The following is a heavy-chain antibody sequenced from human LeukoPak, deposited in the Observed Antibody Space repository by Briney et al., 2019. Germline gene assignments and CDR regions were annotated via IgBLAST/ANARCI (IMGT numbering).Heavy chain of an antibody. V-gene: IGHV4-59*01. J-gene: IGHJ5*02. CDR2: IYYSGRT. D-gene: IGHD3-16*01. Sequence: SETLSLTCTVSGGSISSYYWNWIRQPPGKGLEWIGYIYYSGRTNYNPSLKSRVTISVDTSKNQFSLNLTSVTAADTAGYYCARFTPQGYGWGGYNRFDPWGQGTLVTVSS. CDR3: ARFTPQGYGWGGYNRFDP. CDR1: GGSISSYY.